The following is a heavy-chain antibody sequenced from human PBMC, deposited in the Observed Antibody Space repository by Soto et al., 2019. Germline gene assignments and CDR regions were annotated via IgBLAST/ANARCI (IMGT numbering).Heavy chain of an antibody. CDR2: IIPIFGTA. Sequence: SVKVSCKASGGTFSSYAISWVRQAPGQGLEWMGGIIPIFGTANYAQKFQGRVTITADESTSTAYMELSSLRSEDTAVYYCARGRFHNWNYYYSYYGMDVWGQGTTVTVSS. CDR1: GGTFSSYA. CDR3: ARGRFHNWNYYYSYYGMDV. J-gene: IGHJ6*02. V-gene: IGHV1-69*13. D-gene: IGHD1-7*01.